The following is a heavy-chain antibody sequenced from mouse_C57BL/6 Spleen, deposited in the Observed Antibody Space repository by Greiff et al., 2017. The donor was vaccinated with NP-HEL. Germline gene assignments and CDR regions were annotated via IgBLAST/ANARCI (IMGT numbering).Heavy chain of an antibody. CDR1: GFTFSDYY. CDR3: ARDRGEGGFYFDY. D-gene: IGHD3-1*01. J-gene: IGHJ2*01. V-gene: IGHV5-16*01. Sequence: EVMLVESEGGLVQPGSSMKLSCTASGFTFSDYYMAWVRQVPEKGLEWVANINYDGSSTYYLDSLKSRFIISRDNAKNILYLQMSSLKSEDTATYYCARDRGEGGFYFDYWGQGTTLTVSS. CDR2: INYDGSST.